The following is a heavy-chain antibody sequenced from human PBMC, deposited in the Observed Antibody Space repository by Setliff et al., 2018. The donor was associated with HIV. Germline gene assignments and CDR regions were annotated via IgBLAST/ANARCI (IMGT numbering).Heavy chain of an antibody. CDR2: TNNDGSIT. Sequence: GGSLRLSCAASGFTFDSYAINWVRQVPGKGLVWVSRTNNDGSITNYADFVKGRFTISRDNAQKSLHLQMNSLRADDTAVYYCARDDGNWNQGIDSWGQGTLVTVSS. D-gene: IGHD1-1*01. CDR3: ARDDGNWNQGIDS. V-gene: IGHV3-74*01. J-gene: IGHJ4*02. CDR1: GFTFDSYA.